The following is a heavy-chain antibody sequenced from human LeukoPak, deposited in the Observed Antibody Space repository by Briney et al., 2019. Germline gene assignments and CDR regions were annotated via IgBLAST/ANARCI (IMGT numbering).Heavy chain of an antibody. CDR3: ARDPPPPDY. J-gene: IGHJ4*02. CDR1: GFTFSTYG. Sequence: GGSLRLSCAASGFTFSTYGMHWVRQAPGMGLEWVAVIWYDGSNKYYADSVKGRFTISRDNSKNTLYLQMNSLRAEDTAVYYCARDPPPPDYWGQGTLVTVSS. CDR2: IWYDGSNK. V-gene: IGHV3-33*01.